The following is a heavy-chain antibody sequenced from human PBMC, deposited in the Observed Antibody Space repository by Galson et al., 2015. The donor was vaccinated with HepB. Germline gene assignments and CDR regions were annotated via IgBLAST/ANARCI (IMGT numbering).Heavy chain of an antibody. CDR2: INTNTGNP. D-gene: IGHD2-15*01. V-gene: IGHV7-4-1*02. CDR1: GYTFTSYA. CDR3: ARDWGYCSGGSCYAGVRNWFDP. Sequence: SVKVSCKASGYTFTSYAMNWVRQAPGQGLEWMGWINTNTGNPTYAQGFTGRFVFSLDTSVSTAYLQISSLKAEDTAVYYCARDWGYCSGGSCYAGVRNWFDPWGQGTLVTVSS. J-gene: IGHJ5*02.